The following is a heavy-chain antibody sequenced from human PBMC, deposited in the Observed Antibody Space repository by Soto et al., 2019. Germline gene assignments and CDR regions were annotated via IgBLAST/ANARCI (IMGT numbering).Heavy chain of an antibody. D-gene: IGHD2-15*01. Sequence: GGSLRLSCAASGFTFSSYSMNWVRQAPGKGLEWVSSISSSSSYIYYADSVKGRFTISRDNAKNSLYLQMNSLRAEDTAVYYCARWPKKLIRNLEPQCSGRSCYKPYGMDVWGQGTTVTVSS. CDR2: ISSSSSYI. J-gene: IGHJ6*02. CDR3: ARWPKKLIRNLEPQCSGRSCYKPYGMDV. CDR1: GFTFSSYS. V-gene: IGHV3-21*04.